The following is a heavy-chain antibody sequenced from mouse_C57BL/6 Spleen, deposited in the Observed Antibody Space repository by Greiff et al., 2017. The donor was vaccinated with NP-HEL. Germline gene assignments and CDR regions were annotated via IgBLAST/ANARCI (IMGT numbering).Heavy chain of an antibody. CDR3: AIYYGSSYVGWYFDV. V-gene: IGHV1-64*01. Sequence: QVQLQQPGAELVKPGASVKLSCKASGYTFTSYWMHWVKQRPGQGLEWIGMIHPNSGSTNYNEKFKSKATLTVDKSSSPAYMQLSSLTSEDSAVYYCAIYYGSSYVGWYFDVWGTGTTVTVSS. CDR2: IHPNSGST. J-gene: IGHJ1*03. D-gene: IGHD1-1*01. CDR1: GYTFTSYW.